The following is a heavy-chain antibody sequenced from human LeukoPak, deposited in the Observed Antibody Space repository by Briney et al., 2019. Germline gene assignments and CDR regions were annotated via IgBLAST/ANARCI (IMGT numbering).Heavy chain of an antibody. D-gene: IGHD4-17*01. Sequence: GGSLRLSCAASGFTVSSNYMSWVRQAPGKGLEWVSVIYSSGNTYYADSVKGRFTISRDNSKNTLYLQMNSLRAEDTAVYYCARDSDYGETFDYWGQGTLVTVSS. V-gene: IGHV3-53*01. CDR3: ARDSDYGETFDY. CDR2: IYSSGNT. J-gene: IGHJ4*02. CDR1: GFTVSSNY.